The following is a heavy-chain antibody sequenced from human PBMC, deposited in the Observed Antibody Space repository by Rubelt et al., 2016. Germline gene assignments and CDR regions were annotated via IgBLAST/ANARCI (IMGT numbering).Heavy chain of an antibody. Sequence: QGRVTMTRDTSISTAYMELSRLRSDDTAVYYCARGPPVIGNNWFDPWGQGTLVTVSS. D-gene: IGHD3-16*02. CDR3: ARGPPVIGNNWFDP. J-gene: IGHJ5*02. V-gene: IGHV1-2*02.